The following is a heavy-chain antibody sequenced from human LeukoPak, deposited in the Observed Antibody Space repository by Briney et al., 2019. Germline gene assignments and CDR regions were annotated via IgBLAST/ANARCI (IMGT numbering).Heavy chain of an antibody. V-gene: IGHV3-7*01. CDR2: IKQDGSEK. CDR1: GFTFSIYW. J-gene: IGHJ4*02. D-gene: IGHD1-7*01. CDR3: AREDDWNYEDY. Sequence: GGSLRLSCAASGFTFSIYWMSWVRQAPGKGLEWVANIKQDGSEKYSVDSVKGRFTISRDNAKNSLYLQMNSLRAEDTAIYYCAREDDWNYEDYWGQGTLVTVSS.